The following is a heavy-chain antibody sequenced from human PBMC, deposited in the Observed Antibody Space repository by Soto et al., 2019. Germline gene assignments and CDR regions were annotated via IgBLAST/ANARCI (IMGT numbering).Heavy chain of an antibody. CDR2: IHYSGST. J-gene: IGHJ6*02. CDR1: GGSISSSSYY. CDR3: ARHGKDYDFWSGYYEYYYYYGMDV. Sequence: SETLSLTCTVSGGSISSSSYYRGWIRQPPGNGLEWIGSIHYSGSTYYNPSLKSRVTISVDTSKNQFSLELSSVAAADTAVYYCARHGKDYDFWSGYYEYYYYYGMDVWGQGTTVTVSS. V-gene: IGHV4-39*01. D-gene: IGHD3-3*01.